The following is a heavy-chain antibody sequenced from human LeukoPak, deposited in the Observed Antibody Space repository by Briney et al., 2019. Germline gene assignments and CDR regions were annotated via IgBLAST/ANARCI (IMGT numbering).Heavy chain of an antibody. V-gene: IGHV3-33*01. J-gene: IGHJ6*03. CDR2: MWQDGSNR. Sequence: GGSLRLSCEASGFTFSAYGMHWVRQAPGKGLEWVALMWQDGSNRHYTDSVRGRFTISRDNSKNPLFLQMHSLRADDTATCYCARTDQSAGNLPYFFMDVWGRGTTVTVSS. CDR3: ARTDQSAGNLPYFFMDV. CDR1: GFTFSAYG. D-gene: IGHD2/OR15-2a*01.